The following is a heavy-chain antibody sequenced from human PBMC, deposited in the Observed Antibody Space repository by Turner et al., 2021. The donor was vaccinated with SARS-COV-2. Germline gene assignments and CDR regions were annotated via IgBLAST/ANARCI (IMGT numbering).Heavy chain of an antibody. Sequence: EVQLVESGGGLVKPGGSLRLYCAAAEFTFSKYSMNWVRQAPGKGLEWVSSISNSSSYIYYADSVKCRFTISRDNAKNSLYLQMNSLRAEDTAVYYCARAIDYYDSSGHVLKIYYYYYYGMDVWGQGTTVTVSS. CDR2: ISNSSSYI. D-gene: IGHD3-22*01. CDR3: ARAIDYYDSSGHVLKIYYYYYYGMDV. J-gene: IGHJ6*02. CDR1: EFTFSKYS. V-gene: IGHV3-21*01.